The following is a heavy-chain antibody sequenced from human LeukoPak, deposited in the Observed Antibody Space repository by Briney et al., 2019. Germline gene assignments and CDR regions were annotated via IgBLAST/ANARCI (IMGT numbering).Heavy chain of an antibody. CDR1: GYTFTDYY. J-gene: IGHJ4*02. D-gene: IGHD3-3*01. CDR2: VDPEDGET. CDR3: ATDPRTIFAVGY. V-gene: IGHV1-69-2*01. Sequence: GASVKVSCKASGYTFTDYYMHWVQQAPGKGLEWMGRVDPEDGETIYAEKFQGRVTITADTSTDTAYMELSSLRSEDTAVYYCATDPRTIFAVGYWGQGTLVTVSS.